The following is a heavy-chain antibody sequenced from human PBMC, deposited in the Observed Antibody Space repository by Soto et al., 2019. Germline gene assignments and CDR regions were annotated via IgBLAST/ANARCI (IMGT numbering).Heavy chain of an antibody. CDR2: INPNSGGT. CDR3: ARVRGTGTTRDAFDI. J-gene: IGHJ4*02. D-gene: IGHD1-1*01. V-gene: IGHV1-2*04. CDR1: GYTFTGYY. Sequence: ASVKVSCKASGYTFTGYYMHWVRRAPGQGLEWMGWINPNSGGTNYAQKFQGWVTMTRDTSISTAYMELSRLRSDDTAVYYCARVRGTGTTRDAFDIWGQGTLVTVSS.